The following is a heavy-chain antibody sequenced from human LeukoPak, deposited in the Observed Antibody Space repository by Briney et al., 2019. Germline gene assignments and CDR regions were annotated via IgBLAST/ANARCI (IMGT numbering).Heavy chain of an antibody. Sequence: GESLRLSCAASGFAFNTYSMNWVRQAPGKGLEWVSFIFSSSTYIYYTDSVKGRFTISRDNVRKSLYLQMNSLRIEDTALYYCAKDRGGGSQLGDAYDVWGQGTMVSVSS. J-gene: IGHJ3*01. D-gene: IGHD5-24*01. V-gene: IGHV3-21*04. CDR2: IFSSSTYI. CDR3: AKDRGGGSQLGDAYDV. CDR1: GFAFNTYS.